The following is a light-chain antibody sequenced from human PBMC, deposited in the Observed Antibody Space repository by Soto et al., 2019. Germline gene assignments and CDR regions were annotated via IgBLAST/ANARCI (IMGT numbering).Light chain of an antibody. Sequence: QSVLTQPASVSGSPGQSITISCTGTNSDIGDYNYVSWYQQHPGKAPQLMIYEVSNRPSGVSYRFSGSKSGNTASLTISGLQAEDEADYSCSSYTSTNTLVLFGGGTKLTVL. J-gene: IGLJ2*01. CDR3: SSYTSTNTLVL. V-gene: IGLV2-14*01. CDR2: EVS. CDR1: NSDIGDYNY.